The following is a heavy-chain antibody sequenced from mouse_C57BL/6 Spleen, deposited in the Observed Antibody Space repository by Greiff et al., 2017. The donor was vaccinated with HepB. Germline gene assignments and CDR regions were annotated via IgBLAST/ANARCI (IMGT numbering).Heavy chain of an antibody. J-gene: IGHJ4*01. CDR1: GFTFSDYY. V-gene: IGHV5-12*01. CDR2: ISNGGGST. CDR3: ARESFYAMDY. Sequence: DVKLVESGGGLVQPGGSLKLSCAASGFTFSDYYMYWVRQTPEKRLEWVAYISNGGGSTYYPDTVKGRFTISRDNAKNTLYLQRSRLKSEDTAMYYCARESFYAMDYWGQGTSVTVSS.